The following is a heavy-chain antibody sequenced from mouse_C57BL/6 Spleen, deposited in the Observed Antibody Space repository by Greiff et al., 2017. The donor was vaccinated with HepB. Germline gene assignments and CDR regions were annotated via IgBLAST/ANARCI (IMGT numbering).Heavy chain of an antibody. CDR3: ARWPHYYGSSYEYFDV. V-gene: IGHV1-82*01. CDR2: IYPGDGDT. D-gene: IGHD1-1*01. J-gene: IGHJ1*03. CDR1: GYAFSSSW. Sequence: QVQLQQSGPELVKPGASVKISCKASGYAFSSSWMNWVKQRPGKGLEWIGRIYPGDGDTNYNGKFKGQATLTADKSSSTAYMQLSSLTSEDSAVYFCARWPHYYGSSYEYFDVWGTGTTVTVSS.